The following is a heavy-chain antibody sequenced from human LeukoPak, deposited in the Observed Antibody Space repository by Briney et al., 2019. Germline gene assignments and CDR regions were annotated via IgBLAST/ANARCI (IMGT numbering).Heavy chain of an antibody. V-gene: IGHV5-51*01. Sequence: GESLKISCKGSGYIFTSYWIAWVRPMPGKGLEWMGLIYPDDSDTRYSPSFEGQVTISVDKSISTAYLQWSSLRASDTAKYYCANGLIEGAFDYWGQGTLVTVSS. CDR2: IYPDDSDT. D-gene: IGHD1-26*01. CDR3: ANGLIEGAFDY. J-gene: IGHJ4*02. CDR1: GYIFTSYW.